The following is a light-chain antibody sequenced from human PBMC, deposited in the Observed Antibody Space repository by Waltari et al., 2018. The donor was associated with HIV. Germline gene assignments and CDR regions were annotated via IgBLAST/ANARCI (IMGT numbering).Light chain of an antibody. V-gene: IGLV1-40*01. Sequence: QSVLTQPPSVSGAPGQTVTISCTGSSSNIGARFDVHWYQQIPGTPTKLLMYGNNWPSGVPDRFSGSKSGTSASLAITGLQAEDEADYYCQTYDSSLSGSVVFGGGTKLTVL. CDR1: SSNIGARFD. J-gene: IGLJ2*01. CDR2: GN. CDR3: QTYDSSLSGSVV.